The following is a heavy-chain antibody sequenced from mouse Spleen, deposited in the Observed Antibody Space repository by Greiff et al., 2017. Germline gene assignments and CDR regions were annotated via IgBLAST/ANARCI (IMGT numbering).Heavy chain of an antibody. Sequence: QVQLQQPGAELVMPGASVKLSCKASGYTFTSYWMHWVKQRPGQGLEWIGEIDPSDSYTNYNQKFKGKATLTVDKSSSTAYMQLSSLTSEDSAVYCCARSDGYPDYWGQGTTLTGSS. V-gene: IGHV1-69*01. CDR2: IDPSDSYT. CDR1: GYTFTSYW. D-gene: IGHD2-3*01. J-gene: IGHJ2*01. CDR3: ARSDGYPDY.